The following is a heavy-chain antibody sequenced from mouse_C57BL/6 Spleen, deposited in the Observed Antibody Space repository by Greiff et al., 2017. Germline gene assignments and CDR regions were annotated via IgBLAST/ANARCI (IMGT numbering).Heavy chain of an antibody. CDR2: IDPEDGET. V-gene: IGHV14-2*01. CDR1: GFNIKDYY. J-gene: IGHJ2*01. D-gene: IGHD6-1*01. Sequence: EVKLMESGAELVKPGASVKLSCTASGFNIKDYYMHWVKQRTEQGLEWIGRIDPEDGETKYAPKFQGKATITADTSSNTAYLQLSSLTSEDTAVYYCASDSPGDYFDYWGQGTTLTVSS. CDR3: ASDSPGDYFDY.